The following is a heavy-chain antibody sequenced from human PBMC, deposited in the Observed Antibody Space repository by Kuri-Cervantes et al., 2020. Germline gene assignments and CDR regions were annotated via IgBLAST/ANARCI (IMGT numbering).Heavy chain of an antibody. CDR1: GFTLDDYA. J-gene: IGHJ4*02. CDR2: ISWNSGSI. CDR3: AKDGFYYYASSGFFYY. V-gene: IGHV3-9*01. Sequence: SLKISCAASGFTLDDYAMHWVRQAPGKGLEWVSGISWNSGSIGYADSVKGRFTISRDNAKNSLYLQMNSLRAEDTALYYCAKDGFYYYASSGFFYYWGQGTLVTVSS. D-gene: IGHD3-22*01.